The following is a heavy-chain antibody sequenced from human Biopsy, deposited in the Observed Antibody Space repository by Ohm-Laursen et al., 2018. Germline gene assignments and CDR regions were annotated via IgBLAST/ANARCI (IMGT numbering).Heavy chain of an antibody. CDR1: GFTFNSYW. CDR2: INIDGSGT. CDR3: ARTRLSIVIKPAAVVFDN. V-gene: IGHV3-74*03. Sequence: GSLRLSCSASGFTFNSYWMHWVRQAPGKGLVWVSRINIDGSGTKYADSVKGRFTVSRDNAKNTLYLQMNGLRPEDTAVYYCARTRLSIVIKPAAVVFDNWGQGTLVTVSS. D-gene: IGHD2-2*01. J-gene: IGHJ4*02.